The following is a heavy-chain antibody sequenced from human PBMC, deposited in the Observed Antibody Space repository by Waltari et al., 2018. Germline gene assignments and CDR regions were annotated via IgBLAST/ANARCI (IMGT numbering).Heavy chain of an antibody. CDR1: GLTFSSYG. CDR2: ITSDGST. V-gene: IGHV3-74*03. J-gene: IGHJ3*02. D-gene: IGHD1-1*01. CDR3: ARGGTGAFDI. Sequence: EVQLVESGGGLVQPVGSLRLSGAASGLTFSSYGMYWVRQAPGKGLVWVSRITSDGSTMYADSVKGRFTISRDNAKKTVYLQMNSLRVEDTAVYYCARGGTGAFDIWGQGTKVTVSS.